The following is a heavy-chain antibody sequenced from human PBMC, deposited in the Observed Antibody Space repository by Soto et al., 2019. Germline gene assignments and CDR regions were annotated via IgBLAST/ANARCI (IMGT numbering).Heavy chain of an antibody. D-gene: IGHD3-3*01. V-gene: IGHV3-21*01. J-gene: IGHJ3*02. CDR1: GFTFSIYS. CDR3: ARTSGITTSAFDI. Sequence: SLRLSCAASGFTFSIYSMNWVRQAPGKGLEWVSSISSSSSYIYYADSVKGRFTISRDNAKNSLYLQMNSLRAEDTAVYYCARTSGITTSAFDIWGQGTMVTVSS. CDR2: ISSSSSYI.